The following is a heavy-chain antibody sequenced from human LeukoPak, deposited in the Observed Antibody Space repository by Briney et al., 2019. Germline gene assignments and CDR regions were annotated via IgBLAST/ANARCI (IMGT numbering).Heavy chain of an antibody. V-gene: IGHV3-30-3*01. CDR2: ISYDSTNE. CDR3: ARDTDSDGWFWWYLQN. Sequence: PGGSLRLSCAASGFTFSSYAMHWVRQAPGKGLEWLAVISYDSTNEKYADSVKGRFTISRDNSRDTLYLQMNSLTTQDTAFYFCARDTDSDGWFWWYLQNWGQGTLVTVS. J-gene: IGHJ1*01. D-gene: IGHD2-15*01. CDR1: GFTFSSYA.